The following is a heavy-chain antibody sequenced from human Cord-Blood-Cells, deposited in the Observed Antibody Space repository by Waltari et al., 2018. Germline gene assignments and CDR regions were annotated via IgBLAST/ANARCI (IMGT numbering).Heavy chain of an antibody. CDR1: GGSFSGYY. V-gene: IGHV4-34*01. CDR2: INHSGST. CDR3: ARGSAVLLWFGESDAFDI. D-gene: IGHD3-10*01. Sequence: QVQLQQWGAGLLKPSETLSLTCAVYGGSFSGYYWSWIRQPPGKGLEWIGEINHSGSTTYNPSLNSRVTISVDTSKNQFSLKLSSVTAADTAVYYCARGSAVLLWFGESDAFDIWGQGTMVTVSS. J-gene: IGHJ3*02.